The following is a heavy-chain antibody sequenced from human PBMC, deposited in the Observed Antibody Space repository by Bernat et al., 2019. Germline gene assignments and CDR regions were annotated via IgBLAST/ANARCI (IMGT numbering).Heavy chain of an antibody. CDR2: IKSKTDGGTT. Sequence: EVQLVESGGGLVKPGGSLRLSCAASGFTFSNAWMNWVRQAPGKGLEWVGRIKSKTDGGTTDYAAPVKGSFTISRDDSKNTLYLQMISMKTEDTTVYYCTTDGSPTMMGDYWGQGTLVTVSS. CDR1: GFTFSNAW. D-gene: IGHD3-22*01. J-gene: IGHJ4*02. V-gene: IGHV3-15*07. CDR3: TTDGSPTMMGDY.